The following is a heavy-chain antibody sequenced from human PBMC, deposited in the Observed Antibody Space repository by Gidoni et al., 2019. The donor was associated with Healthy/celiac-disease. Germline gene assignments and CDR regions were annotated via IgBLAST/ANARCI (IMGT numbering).Heavy chain of an antibody. D-gene: IGHD4-17*01. V-gene: IGHV4-34*01. Sequence: QVQLQQWGAGLLKRAETLSLTCAVYGGSFSGYYWSWIRQPPGKGREWIGEIKHSGRTNYNPPLKSRVTISVDTSKNQFSLKLSSVTASDTAVYYCARFRYGDYRDYWGQGTLVTVSS. CDR1: GGSFSGYY. CDR2: IKHSGRT. J-gene: IGHJ4*02. CDR3: ARFRYGDYRDY.